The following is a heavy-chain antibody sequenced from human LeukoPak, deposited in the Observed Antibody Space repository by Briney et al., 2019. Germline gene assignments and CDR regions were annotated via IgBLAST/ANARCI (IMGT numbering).Heavy chain of an antibody. CDR3: ARSVGGAAADFDY. Sequence: KPSETLSLTCTVSGGSISNYYWTWIRQPPGEGLEWIGYIYYSGSTDYNPSLKSRVTISLDTSKNQFSLKVRSVTAADTAVCYCARSVGGAAADFDYWGQGTLVTVSS. J-gene: IGHJ4*02. CDR2: IYYSGST. CDR1: GGSISNYY. V-gene: IGHV4-59*01. D-gene: IGHD6-13*01.